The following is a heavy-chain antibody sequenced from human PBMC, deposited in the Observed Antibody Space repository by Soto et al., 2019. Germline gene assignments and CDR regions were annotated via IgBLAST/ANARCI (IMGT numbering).Heavy chain of an antibody. D-gene: IGHD6-6*01. CDR1: GYTFTGYY. V-gene: IGHV1-2*02. CDR3: ARGFGEAARIVPDYYYYYGMDV. J-gene: IGHJ6*02. Sequence: ASVKVSCKASGYTFTGYYMHWVRQAPGQGLEWMGWINPNSGGTNYAQKFQGRVTMTRDTSISTAYMELSRLRSDDTAVYYCARGFGEAARIVPDYYYYYGMDVWGQGTTVTVSS. CDR2: INPNSGGT.